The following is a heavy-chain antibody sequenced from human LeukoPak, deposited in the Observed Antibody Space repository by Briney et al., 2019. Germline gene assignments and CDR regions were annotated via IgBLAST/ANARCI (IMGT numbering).Heavy chain of an antibody. CDR3: ARGDTAMAYFDY. V-gene: IGHV3-74*01. Sequence: PGGSLRLSCAASGFTFSSYWMHWVRRAPGKGLVWVSRINSDGSSTSYADSVKGRFTISRDNAKNTLYLQMNSLRAEDTAVYYCARGDTAMAYFDYWGQGTLVTVSS. CDR1: GFTFSSYW. CDR2: INSDGSST. J-gene: IGHJ4*02. D-gene: IGHD5-18*01.